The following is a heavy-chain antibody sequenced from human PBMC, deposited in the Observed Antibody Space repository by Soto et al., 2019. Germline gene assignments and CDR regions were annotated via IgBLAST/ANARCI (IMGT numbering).Heavy chain of an antibody. CDR1: GYTFTSYY. CDR2: INPSGGST. V-gene: IGHV1-46*03. CDR3: ARIPMGYCSGGSCDY. J-gene: IGHJ4*02. D-gene: IGHD2-15*01. Sequence: ASVKVSCKASGYTFTSYYMHWVRQAPGQGLEWMGIINPSGGSTSYAQKFQGRVTMTRDTSTSTVYMELSSLRSEDTAVYYCARIPMGYCSGGSCDYWGQGTLVTVSS.